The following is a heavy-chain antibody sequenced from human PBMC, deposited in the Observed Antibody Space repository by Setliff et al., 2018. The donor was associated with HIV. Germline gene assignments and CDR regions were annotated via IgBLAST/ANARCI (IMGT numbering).Heavy chain of an antibody. D-gene: IGHD3-3*01. Sequence: KTSETLSLTCTVSGVSISNYYWSWIRQPPGKGLEWIGYMYYSGNTNYNPSLKSRVTISVDTSKSQFSLKLNSVTAADTAVYYCAIDQSDWFYWGQGTLVTVSS. CDR3: AIDQSDWFY. V-gene: IGHV4-59*13. J-gene: IGHJ4*02. CDR2: MYYSGNT. CDR1: GVSISNYY.